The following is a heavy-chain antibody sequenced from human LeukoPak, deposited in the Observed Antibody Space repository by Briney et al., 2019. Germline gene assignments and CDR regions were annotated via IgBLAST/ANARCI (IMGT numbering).Heavy chain of an antibody. CDR1: GFTFSSYS. D-gene: IGHD5-12*01. Sequence: PGGSLRLSCAASGFTFSSYSMNWVRQAPGKGLEWVSHIRSSSETFYADSVKGRFTISRDNARNSLYLQMNNLRGEDTAIYYCARDAGNSGYGCDLWGQGTLVTVPS. J-gene: IGHJ5*02. CDR3: ARDAGNSGYGCDL. V-gene: IGHV3-48*01. CDR2: IRSSSET.